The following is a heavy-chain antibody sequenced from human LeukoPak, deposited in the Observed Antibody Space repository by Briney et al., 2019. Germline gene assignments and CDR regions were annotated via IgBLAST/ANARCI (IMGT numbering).Heavy chain of an antibody. CDR2: IKSKTDGGTT. Sequence: KPGGSLRLSCAASGFTFSNAWMSWVRQAPGKGLEWVGRIKSKTDGGTTDYAAPVKGRFTISRDDSKNTLYLQMNSLKTEDTAVCYCTTARHMYYDFWSGYYTIDYWGQGTLVTVSS. CDR1: GFTFSNAW. D-gene: IGHD3-3*01. J-gene: IGHJ4*02. V-gene: IGHV3-15*01. CDR3: TTARHMYYDFWSGYYTIDY.